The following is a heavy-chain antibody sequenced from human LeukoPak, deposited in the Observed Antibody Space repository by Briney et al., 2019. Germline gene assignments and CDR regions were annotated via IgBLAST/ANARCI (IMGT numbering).Heavy chain of an antibody. CDR1: GFTFSSYA. CDR3: ARRADPYDY. CDR2: ISASGVST. D-gene: IGHD1-26*01. V-gene: IGHV3-23*01. J-gene: IGHJ4*02. Sequence: GGSLRLSCAASGFTFSSYAMSWVRQAPGKGLEWVSTISASGVSTYYADSVKGRFTISRDNAKNSLYLQMNSLRAEDTAVYYCARRADPYDYWGQGTLVTVSS.